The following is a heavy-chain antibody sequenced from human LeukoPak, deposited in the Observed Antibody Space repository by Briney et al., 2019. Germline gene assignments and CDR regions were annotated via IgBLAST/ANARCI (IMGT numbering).Heavy chain of an antibody. J-gene: IGHJ4*02. CDR2: ISSSGSTI. Sequence: GGSLRLSCAASGFTFSSYAMSWVRQAPGKGLEWVSYISSSGSTIYYADSVKGRFTISRDNAKNSLYLQMNSLRAEDTAVYYCARDASSGWPNYFDYWGQGTLVTVSS. V-gene: IGHV3-48*04. D-gene: IGHD6-19*01. CDR3: ARDASSGWPNYFDY. CDR1: GFTFSSYA.